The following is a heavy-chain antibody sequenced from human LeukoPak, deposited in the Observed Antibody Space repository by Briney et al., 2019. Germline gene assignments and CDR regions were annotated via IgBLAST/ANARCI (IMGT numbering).Heavy chain of an antibody. V-gene: IGHV1-46*01. CDR3: AKAARRGFDSSGYPFDC. D-gene: IGHD3-22*01. Sequence: ASVKVSCKASGYTFTSYYMHWVRQAPGQGLEWMGIINPSGGSTSYAQKFQGRVTMTRDASTSTVYMELSSLRSEDTAVYYCAKAARRGFDSSGYPFDCWGQGTLVTVSS. CDR2: INPSGGST. CDR1: GYTFTSYY. J-gene: IGHJ4*02.